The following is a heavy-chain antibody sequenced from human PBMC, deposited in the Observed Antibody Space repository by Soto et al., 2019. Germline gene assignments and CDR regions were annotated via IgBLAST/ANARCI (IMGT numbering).Heavy chain of an antibody. D-gene: IGHD5-12*01. CDR1: GFTFSSYG. CDR3: AKHTHTATINPDY. V-gene: IGHV3-23*01. CDR2: ISGSGVTT. J-gene: IGHJ4*01. Sequence: EVQLLESGGGLVQPGGSLRLSCAASGFTFSSYGMTWVRQAPGKGLEWVSTISGSGVTTYYADSVKRRFTISRDNSKNTLYVQMNSLRAEDTAVYYCAKHTHTATINPDYWGHGTLVTVS.